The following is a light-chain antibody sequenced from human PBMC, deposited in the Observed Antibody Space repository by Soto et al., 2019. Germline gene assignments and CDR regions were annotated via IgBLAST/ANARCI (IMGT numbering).Light chain of an antibody. CDR1: QDIGKY. CDR2: GAS. V-gene: IGKV1-39*01. Sequence: DIQMTQFPSSLSASVGDSLTISCRASQDIGKYLNWYQQQPGKAPNLLIYGASNLHIGVPARFAGGRAGANFTLAISGLQPEDFATYYCQQTYRSPYSFGQGT. CDR3: QQTYRSPYS. J-gene: IGKJ2*01.